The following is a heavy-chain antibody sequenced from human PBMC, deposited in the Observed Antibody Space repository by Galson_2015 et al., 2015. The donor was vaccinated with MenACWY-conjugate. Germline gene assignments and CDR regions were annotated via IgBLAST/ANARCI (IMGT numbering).Heavy chain of an antibody. J-gene: IGHJ4*02. CDR2: ISYSGDT. V-gene: IGHV4-59*08. D-gene: IGHD2-21*01. CDR1: GGSISGYY. CDR3: ARHLYGGGECYFCYFDY. Sequence: SETLSLTCTVSGGSISGYYWGWIRQSPGKGLEWLGYISYSGDTNYNPSLKSRVAISVDTSTNRFSLSLSSVTAADTAMYYCARHLYGGGECYFCYFDYWGQGTLVTVSS.